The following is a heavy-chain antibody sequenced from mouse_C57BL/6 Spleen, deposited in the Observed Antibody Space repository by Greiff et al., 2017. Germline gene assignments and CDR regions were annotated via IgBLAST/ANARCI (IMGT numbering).Heavy chain of an antibody. V-gene: IGHV1-18*01. J-gene: IGHJ2*01. CDR2: INPNNGGT. D-gene: IGHD1-1*01. CDR3: ARSDYYGSSSLDY. Sequence: EVKLVESGPELVKPGASVKIPCKASGYTFTDYNMDWVKQSHGKSLEWIGDINPNNGGTIYNQKFKGKATLTVDKSSSTAYMELRSLTSEDTAVYYCARSDYYGSSSLDYWGQGTTLTVS. CDR1: GYTFTDYN.